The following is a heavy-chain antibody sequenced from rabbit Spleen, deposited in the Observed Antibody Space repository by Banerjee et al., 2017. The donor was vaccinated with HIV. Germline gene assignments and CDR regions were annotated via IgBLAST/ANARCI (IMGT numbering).Heavy chain of an antibody. J-gene: IGHJ6*01. CDR2: AYAGSSGGT. Sequence: QSLEESGGDLVKPEGSLTLTCTASGFSFSSSYWMCWVRQAPGKGLEWVACAYAGSSGGTYSATWAKGRFTISKTSSTTVTLQMTSLTAADTATYFCARDSGTSFSTYGMDLWGPGTLVTVS. CDR1: GFSFSSSYW. D-gene: IGHD8-1*01. CDR3: ARDSGTSFSTYGMDL. V-gene: IGHV1S40*01.